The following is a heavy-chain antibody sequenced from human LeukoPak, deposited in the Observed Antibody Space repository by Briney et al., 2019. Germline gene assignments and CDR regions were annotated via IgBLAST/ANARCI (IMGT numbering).Heavy chain of an antibody. V-gene: IGHV1-8*03. Sequence: ASVKVSCKASGYTFTSYDINWVRQATGQGLEWMGWMNPNSGNTGYAQKFQGRVTITRNTSISTAYMELSNLRSEDTAVYYCARGPRAAAYDYWGQGTLVTVSS. D-gene: IGHD6-13*01. J-gene: IGHJ4*02. CDR3: ARGPRAAAYDY. CDR2: MNPNSGNT. CDR1: GYTFTSYD.